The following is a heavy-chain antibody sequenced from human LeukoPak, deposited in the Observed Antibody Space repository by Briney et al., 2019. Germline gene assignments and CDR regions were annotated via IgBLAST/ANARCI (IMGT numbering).Heavy chain of an antibody. D-gene: IGHD3-22*01. J-gene: IGHJ4*02. V-gene: IGHV3-33*07. Sequence: GGSLRLSCAASGFTFSSYDMYWVRQAPGKGLEWVAVIWSDGSNEYYADSVKGRFTISRDNSKNTLYLQMNSLRAEDTAVYYCASRSEAYYDSSGYYSLGYWGQGTLVTVSS. CDR2: IWSDGSNE. CDR1: GFTFSSYD. CDR3: ASRSEAYYDSSGYYSLGY.